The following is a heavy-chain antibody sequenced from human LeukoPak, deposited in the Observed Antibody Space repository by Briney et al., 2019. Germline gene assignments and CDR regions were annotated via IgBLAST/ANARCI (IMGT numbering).Heavy chain of an antibody. CDR1: GFTFDDYA. J-gene: IGHJ6*03. CDR2: ISWDGGST. Sequence: QPGGSLRLSCAASGFTFDDYAMHWVRQAPGKGLEWVSLISWDGGSTYYADSVKGRFTISRDNSKNSLYLQMNSLRAEDTALYYCAALGSSRLSYYYYMDVWGKGTTVTVSS. D-gene: IGHD6-6*01. V-gene: IGHV3-43D*03. CDR3: AALGSSRLSYYYYMDV.